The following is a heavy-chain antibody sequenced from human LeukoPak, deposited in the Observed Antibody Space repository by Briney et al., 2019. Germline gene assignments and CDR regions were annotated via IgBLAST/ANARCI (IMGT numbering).Heavy chain of an antibody. CDR2: INHSGST. V-gene: IGHV4-34*01. CDR1: GGSFSGYY. Sequence: SETLSLTCAVYGGSFSGYYWSWIRQPPGKWLEWIGEINHSGSTNYNPSLKSRVTVSLDTSKNQFSLKLSSVAAADTAVYYCARGLGRARPRFDYWVQGTLVTVSS. D-gene: IGHD6-13*01. CDR3: ARGLGRARPRFDY. J-gene: IGHJ4*02.